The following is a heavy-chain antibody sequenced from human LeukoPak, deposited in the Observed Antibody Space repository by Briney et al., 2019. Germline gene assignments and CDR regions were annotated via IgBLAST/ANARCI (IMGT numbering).Heavy chain of an antibody. CDR3: ARSRGSDY. CDR1: GFTFNNFA. CDR2: IGPSGVTT. Sequence: GGSLRLSCAASGFTFNNFALDWVRQAPGKGLEWISRIGPSGVTTYYADSVKGRFTISRDNSKNSLYLQMNSLRDEDTAVYYCARSRGSDYWGQGTLVTVSS. V-gene: IGHV3-23*01. J-gene: IGHJ4*02. D-gene: IGHD5-12*01.